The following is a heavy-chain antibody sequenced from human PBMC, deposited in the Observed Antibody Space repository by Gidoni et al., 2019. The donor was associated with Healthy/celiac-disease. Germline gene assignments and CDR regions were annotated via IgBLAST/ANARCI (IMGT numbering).Heavy chain of an antibody. J-gene: IGHJ3*02. CDR1: GFPFSSYG. Sequence: QVQLVASGGGVVQPGRSLRLSCAASGFPFSSYGMHWVREAPGKGLEWVAVIVYDGSNKYYADSVKGRFTISRDNSKNTLYLQMNSLRAEDTAVYYCARGIVGATSRDAFDIWGQGTMVTVSS. CDR3: ARGIVGATSRDAFDI. V-gene: IGHV3-33*01. D-gene: IGHD1-26*01. CDR2: IVYDGSNK.